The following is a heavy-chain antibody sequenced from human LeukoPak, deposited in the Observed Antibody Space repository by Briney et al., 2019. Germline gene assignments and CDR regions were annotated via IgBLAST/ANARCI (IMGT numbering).Heavy chain of an antibody. CDR3: VKEATGRGSRGGFHY. CDR2: ISWNSGTI. Sequence: GRSLRLSCAASGFTFSIYGMHWVRQVPGKGLEWGSGISWNSGTIGYADSVKGRFPISRDNAKNSMYLQMNILRAEETALYYWVKEATGRGSRGGFHYWGQGALVIVSS. D-gene: IGHD1-1*01. J-gene: IGHJ4*02. V-gene: IGHV3-9*01. CDR1: GFTFSIYG.